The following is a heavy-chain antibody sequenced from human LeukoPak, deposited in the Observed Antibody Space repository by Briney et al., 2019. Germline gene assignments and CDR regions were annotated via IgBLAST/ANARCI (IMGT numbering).Heavy chain of an antibody. CDR1: VYTFTRYG. Sequence: ASVRVSCEASVYTFTRYGINCVRHAPGQGLEWMGGITAYNGHTNYAQKLQGRVTVSTDTSTSTAYMELRTVRSDDTAVYYCATGGRWELPRPYAFEIWGQGTMVTVSS. J-gene: IGHJ3*02. CDR2: ITAYNGHT. D-gene: IGHD1-26*01. V-gene: IGHV1-18*01. CDR3: ATGGRWELPRPYAFEI.